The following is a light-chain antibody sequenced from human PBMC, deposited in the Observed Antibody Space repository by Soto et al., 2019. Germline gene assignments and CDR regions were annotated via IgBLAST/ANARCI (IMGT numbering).Light chain of an antibody. Sequence: SYELTQSPSVSVAPEKTATITCGGNNIGNKRVHWYRQKPGQAPVLLISYDSDRPSGIPERLSGSNSGNTATLTISRVEAGDEADYYCQVWDIMTDNDVFGSGTKLTVL. CDR1: NIGNKR. V-gene: IGLV3-21*04. J-gene: IGLJ1*01. CDR2: YDS. CDR3: QVWDIMTDNDV.